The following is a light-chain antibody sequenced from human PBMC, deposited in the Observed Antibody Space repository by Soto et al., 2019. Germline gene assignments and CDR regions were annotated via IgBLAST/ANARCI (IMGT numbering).Light chain of an antibody. J-gene: IGLJ1*01. Sequence: QSALTQPASVSRSPGQSITVSCTGTSSDVGLYDYVSWYQQHPGKSPKLIVYEVSHRPSGVSSRFSGSKSGNTASLTISGLQTEDEADYYCSSYTTVFTYVFGTGTKLTVL. CDR2: EVS. V-gene: IGLV2-14*01. CDR1: SSDVGLYDY. CDR3: SSYTTVFTYV.